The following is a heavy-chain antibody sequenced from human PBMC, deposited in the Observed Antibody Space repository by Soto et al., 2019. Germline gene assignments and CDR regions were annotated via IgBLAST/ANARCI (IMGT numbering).Heavy chain of an antibody. CDR3: ARDIAARPQNWFDP. D-gene: IGHD6-6*01. CDR1: GGSISSGGYY. J-gene: IGHJ5*02. V-gene: IGHV4-31*03. Sequence: QVQLQESGPGLVKPSQTLSLTCTVSGGSISSGGYYWGWIRQHPGKGLEWIGYIYYSGSTYYNPSLKSRVTISVDTSKNQFSLKLSSVTAADTAVYYCARDIAARPQNWFDPWGQGTLVTVSS. CDR2: IYYSGST.